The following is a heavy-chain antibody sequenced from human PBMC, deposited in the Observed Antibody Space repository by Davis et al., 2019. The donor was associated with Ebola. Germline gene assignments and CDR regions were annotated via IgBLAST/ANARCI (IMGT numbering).Heavy chain of an antibody. D-gene: IGHD4-17*01. J-gene: IGHJ4*02. V-gene: IGHV4-59*01. Sequence: SETLSLTCTVSGGSINSYYWSWIRQPPGKGLEWIGYIYYSGSTNYNPSLKSRVTISVDTSKNQFSLKLSSVTAADTAVYYCARDPVNYGDYGSPPYWGQGTLVTVSS. CDR3: ARDPVNYGDYGSPPY. CDR2: IYYSGST. CDR1: GGSINSYY.